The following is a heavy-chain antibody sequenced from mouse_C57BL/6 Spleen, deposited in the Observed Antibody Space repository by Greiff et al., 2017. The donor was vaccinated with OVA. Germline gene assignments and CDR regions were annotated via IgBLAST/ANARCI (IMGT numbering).Heavy chain of an antibody. CDR2: IDPSDSYT. D-gene: IGHD1-1*01. Sequence: QVQLQQPGAELVKPGASVKLSCKASGYTFTSYWMQWVNQRPGQGLEWIGEIDPSDSYTNYNQKFKGKATLTVDNSASTAYMQLSSLTAEDSAVYYCARSGSSYPSFAYWGQGTLVTVSA. CDR1: GYTFTSYW. V-gene: IGHV1-50*01. J-gene: IGHJ3*01. CDR3: ARSGSSYPSFAY.